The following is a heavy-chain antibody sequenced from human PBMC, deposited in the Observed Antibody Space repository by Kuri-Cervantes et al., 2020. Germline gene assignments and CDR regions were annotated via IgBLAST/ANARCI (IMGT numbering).Heavy chain of an antibody. V-gene: IGHV4-38-2*02. Sequence: GSLRLSCTVSGYSISSGYYWGWIRQPPGKGLERIGSIYHSGSTYYNPSLKSRVTISVDTSKNQFSLSLSSVTAADTAVYYCARSHDYTHDCWGQGTLVTVSS. CDR2: IYHSGST. CDR3: ARSHDYTHDC. D-gene: IGHD4-11*01. J-gene: IGHJ4*02. CDR1: GYSISSGYY.